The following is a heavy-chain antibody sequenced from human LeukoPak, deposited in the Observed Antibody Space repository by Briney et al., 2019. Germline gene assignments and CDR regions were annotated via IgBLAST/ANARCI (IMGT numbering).Heavy chain of an antibody. J-gene: IGHJ4*02. V-gene: IGHV3-53*01. CDR3: ARESGNGEQWLGY. CDR1: GFTVSSNY. Sequence: GGSLRLSCAASGFTVSSNYMSWIRQAPGKGLEWVSVIYSGGSTYYADPVKGRFTISRDNSKNTLYLQMNSLRAEDTAVYYCARESGNGEQWLGYWGQGTLVTVSS. D-gene: IGHD6-19*01. CDR2: IYSGGST.